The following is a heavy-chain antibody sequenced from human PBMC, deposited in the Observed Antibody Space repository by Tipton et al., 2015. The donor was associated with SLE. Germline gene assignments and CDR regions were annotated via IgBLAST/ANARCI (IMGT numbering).Heavy chain of an antibody. D-gene: IGHD3-10*01. CDR1: GGSINRSGYY. Sequence: TLSLTCTLSGGSINRSGYYWSWVRQHPGKGLEWIGYIDYRGTSNINPSLRSRLTMSIDTSKNQFSLRLTSVTAADTAVYYCARESSGSGTFDIWGQGTMVTVSS. CDR2: IDYRGTS. V-gene: IGHV4-31*03. CDR3: ARESSGSGTFDI. J-gene: IGHJ3*02.